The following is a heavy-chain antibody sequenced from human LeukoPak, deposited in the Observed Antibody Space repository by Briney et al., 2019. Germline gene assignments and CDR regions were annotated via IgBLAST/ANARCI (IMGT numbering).Heavy chain of an antibody. CDR3: ASLTYDSSGYYSY. D-gene: IGHD3-22*01. CDR1: GGSISSCY. CDR2: VYYSGST. Sequence: PSETLSLTCTVSGGSISSCYWSWIRQPPGKGLEWIGYVYYSGSTNYNPSLKSRVTISVDTSKNQFSLKLSSVTAADTAVYYCASLTYDSSGYYSYWGQGTLVTVSS. V-gene: IGHV4-59*01. J-gene: IGHJ4*02.